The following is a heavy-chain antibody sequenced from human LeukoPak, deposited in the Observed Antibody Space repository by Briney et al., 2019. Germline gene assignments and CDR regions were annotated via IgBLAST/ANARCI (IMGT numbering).Heavy chain of an antibody. CDR3: TRGRYSGSYSDY. CDR1: GGSISSGGYY. V-gene: IGHV4-31*03. Sequence: SETLSLTCTVSGGSISSGGYYWSWIRQHPGKGLEWIGYIYYSGSTYYNPSLKSRVTISVDTSKNQFSLKPSSVTAADTAVYYCTRGRYSGSYSDYWGQGTLVTVSS. CDR2: IYYSGST. J-gene: IGHJ4*02. D-gene: IGHD1-26*01.